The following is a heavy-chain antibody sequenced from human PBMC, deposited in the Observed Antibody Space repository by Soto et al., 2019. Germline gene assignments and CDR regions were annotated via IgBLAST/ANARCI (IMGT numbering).Heavy chain of an antibody. CDR3: ARAHYDSSGYYYFDY. Sequence: QVQLQESGPGLVKPSQTLSLTCTVSGGSISSGGYYWSWIRQHPGKGLEWIGYIYYSGSTYYNPCLMTRVTLXXDXSXXQFSLKLSSVTAADTAVYYCARAHYDSSGYYYFDYWGQGTLVTVSS. V-gene: IGHV4-31*03. D-gene: IGHD3-22*01. J-gene: IGHJ4*02. CDR2: IYYSGST. CDR1: GGSISSGGYY.